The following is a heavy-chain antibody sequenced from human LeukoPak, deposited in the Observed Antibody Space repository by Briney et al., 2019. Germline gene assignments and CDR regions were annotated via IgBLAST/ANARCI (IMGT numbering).Heavy chain of an antibody. CDR3: ARDYCSGTSCYFDY. CDR2: INAGNGNT. CDR1: GYTFTSYA. V-gene: IGHV1-3*01. Sequence: ASVKVSCKASGYTFTSYAMHWVRQAPGQRLEWMGWINAGNGNTKYSQKFQGRVTITRDTSASTAYMELSSLRSEDTAVYYCARDYCSGTSCYFDYWGQGTLVTVSS. J-gene: IGHJ4*02. D-gene: IGHD2-2*01.